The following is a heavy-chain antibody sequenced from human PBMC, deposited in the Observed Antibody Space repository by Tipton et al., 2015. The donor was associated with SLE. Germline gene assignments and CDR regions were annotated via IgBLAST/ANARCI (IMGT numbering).Heavy chain of an antibody. CDR3: ARDLFSGWRTYGMDV. Sequence: SLRLSCAASGFTFSSYSMNWVRQAPGKGLEWVSSISSSSSYIYYVDSVKGRVTISRDNAKNSLYLQMNSLRAEDTAVYYCARDLFSGWRTYGMDVWGKGTTVTVSS. CDR1: GFTFSSYS. J-gene: IGHJ6*04. CDR2: ISSSSSYI. D-gene: IGHD6-19*01. V-gene: IGHV3-21*03.